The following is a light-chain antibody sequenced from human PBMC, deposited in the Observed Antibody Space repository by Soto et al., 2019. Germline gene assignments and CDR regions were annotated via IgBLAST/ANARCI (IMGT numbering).Light chain of an antibody. J-gene: IGKJ3*01. V-gene: IGKV3-20*01. CDR3: QQYGSSPIT. CDR2: GAS. CDR1: QSVSSSY. Sequence: EIVLPHSLGTLSLSPRERATLSCRASQSVSSSYLAWYQQTPGQAPRLLIYGASSRATGIPDRFSGSGSGTDFTLTISRLEPEDFAVYYCQQYGSSPITFGPGTKVDIK.